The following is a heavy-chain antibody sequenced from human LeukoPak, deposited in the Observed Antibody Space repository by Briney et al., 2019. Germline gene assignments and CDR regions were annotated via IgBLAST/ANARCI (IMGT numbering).Heavy chain of an antibody. CDR2: IYYSGSS. CDR3: ARAPKGMTTVRYYYYYMDV. CDR1: GGSISSGDYY. V-gene: IGHV4-31*03. J-gene: IGHJ6*03. D-gene: IGHD4-11*01. Sequence: SETLSLTCTVSGGSISSGDYYWTWIRQHPGKGLEWIGYIYYSGSSFYNPSLKSRVTMSVDTSKNQFSLKLSPVTAADTAVYFCARAPKGMTTVRYYYYYMDVWGKGTTVTVSS.